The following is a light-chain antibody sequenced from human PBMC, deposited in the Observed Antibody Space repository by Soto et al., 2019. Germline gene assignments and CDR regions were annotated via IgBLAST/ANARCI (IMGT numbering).Light chain of an antibody. J-gene: IGKJ1*01. CDR1: QSINGW. CDR3: QRYNNSPWT. Sequence: DIQITQSPSTLSASVGDRVTITCRASQSINGWLAWYQQKPRKAPKLLIYMASILESGVPSRFSGRGSGTEFTLTISSLEADDFATYHCQRYNNSPWTFGQGTKV. V-gene: IGKV1-5*03. CDR2: MAS.